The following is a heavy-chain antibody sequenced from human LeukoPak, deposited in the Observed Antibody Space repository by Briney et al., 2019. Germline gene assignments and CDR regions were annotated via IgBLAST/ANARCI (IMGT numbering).Heavy chain of an antibody. V-gene: IGHV3-7*01. D-gene: IGHD3-9*01. CDR1: AFTFSNYW. J-gene: IGHJ4*02. CDR3: ARDRDVLTY. Sequence: QPGGSLRLSCVASAFTFSNYWMTWVHQAPGKGLEWVANIKQDGSEKYYVDSVKGRFTISRDNAKNSLYLLMNSLRAEDTAVYYCARDRDVLTYWGQGTLVTVSS. CDR2: IKQDGSEK.